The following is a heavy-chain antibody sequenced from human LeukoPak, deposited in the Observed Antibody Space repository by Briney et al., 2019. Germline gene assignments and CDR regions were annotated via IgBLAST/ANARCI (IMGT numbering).Heavy chain of an antibody. D-gene: IGHD6-19*01. J-gene: IGHJ4*02. V-gene: IGHV4-34*01. CDR1: GGSFSGYY. CDR3: ANSGWYGSFDY. Sequence: SETLSLTCAVYGGSFSGYYWSWIRQPPGKGLEWIGEINHSGSTNYNPSLKSRVTISVDTSKNQSSLKLSSVTAADTAVYYCANSGWYGSFDYWGQGTLVTVSS. CDR2: INHSGST.